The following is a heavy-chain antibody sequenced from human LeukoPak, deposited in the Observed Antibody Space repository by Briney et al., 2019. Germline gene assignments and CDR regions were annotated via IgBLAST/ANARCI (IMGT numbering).Heavy chain of an antibody. V-gene: IGHV3-23*01. D-gene: IGHD1-1*01. CDR2: ISGSGTST. Sequence: GGSLRLSCAASGFIFSTYTMIWVRQAPGKGLEWVSGISGSGTSTYYADSVKGRFTISRDNSKSTLFLQMNSLRAEDTAVYYCAKPNWNPESDWFDPWGQGTLVTVSS. J-gene: IGHJ5*02. CDR3: AKPNWNPESDWFDP. CDR1: GFIFSTYT.